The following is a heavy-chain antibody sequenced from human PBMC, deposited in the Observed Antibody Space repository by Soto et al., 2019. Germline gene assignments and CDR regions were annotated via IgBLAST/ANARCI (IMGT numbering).Heavy chain of an antibody. CDR2: IVPIFGTT. CDR1: GGTFSNYA. D-gene: IGHD6-19*01. V-gene: IGHV1-69*12. CDR3: ARVEAVAGLYNYHGLDV. J-gene: IGHJ6*02. Sequence: QVQLVQSGAEVKKPGSSVKVSCKVSGGTFSNYAIDWVRLAPGHGLEWMGGIVPIFGTTYYTKKFQGRATIIADDSTTTAYLEMSSLRSKDTAIYYCARVEAVAGLYNYHGLDVWGQGTAVTVSS.